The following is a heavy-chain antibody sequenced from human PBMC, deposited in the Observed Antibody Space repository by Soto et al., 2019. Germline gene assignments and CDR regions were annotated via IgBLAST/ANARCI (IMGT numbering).Heavy chain of an antibody. Sequence: TVPTLVNPTHALTLTFTFCLLSRISSGIYVRWMGQPPGKALEWLALIDWDDEDDDTYYNSTLKNRLTTSKDTSQNPVVLTMTNLAPVDPDKYYCARYYYDTRAYDYWGQGILLNVS. D-gene: IGHD3-22*01. CDR1: LLSRISSGIY. V-gene: IGHV2-70*01. J-gene: IGHJ4*02. CDR2: IDWDDEDDDT. CDR3: ARYYYDTRAYDY.